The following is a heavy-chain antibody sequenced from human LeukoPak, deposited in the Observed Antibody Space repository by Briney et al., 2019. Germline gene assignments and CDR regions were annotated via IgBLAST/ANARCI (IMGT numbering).Heavy chain of an antibody. CDR3: ARSPRSRGSYLPFDY. V-gene: IGHV1-2*02. J-gene: IGHJ4*02. CDR2: INPNSGGT. D-gene: IGHD1-26*01. Sequence: VASVKVSCKASGYTFSSYYMHWVRQAPGQGLEWMGWINPNSGGTNYAQKFQGRVTMTRDTSISTAYMELSRLRSDDTAVYYCARSPRSRGSYLPFDYWGQGTLVTVSS. CDR1: GYTFSSYY.